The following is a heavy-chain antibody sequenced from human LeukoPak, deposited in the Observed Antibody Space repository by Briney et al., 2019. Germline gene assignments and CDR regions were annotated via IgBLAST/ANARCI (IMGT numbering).Heavy chain of an antibody. CDR3: ARTSPPYYYGMDV. CDR2: IYYSGST. CDR1: GGSISIYY. J-gene: IGHJ6*02. V-gene: IGHV4-59*08. Sequence: PSETLSLTCTVSGGSISIYYWSWIRQPPGKGLEWIGYIYYSGSTNYNPSLKSRVTISVDTSKNQFSLKLSSVTAADTAVYYCARTSPPYYYGMDVWGQGTTVTVSS.